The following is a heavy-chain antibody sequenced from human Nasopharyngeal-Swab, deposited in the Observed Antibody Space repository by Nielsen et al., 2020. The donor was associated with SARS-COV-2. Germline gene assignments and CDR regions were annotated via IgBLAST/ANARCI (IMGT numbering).Heavy chain of an antibody. V-gene: IGHV4-39*01. Sequence: WIREPPGKGLEWIGSIFYSGSTYYNPSLKSRVTISVDTSKNQFSLKLSSVTAADTAVYYCARHEGHEDYFDYWGQGTLVTVSS. CDR2: IFYSGST. J-gene: IGHJ4*02. CDR3: ARHEGHEDYFDY.